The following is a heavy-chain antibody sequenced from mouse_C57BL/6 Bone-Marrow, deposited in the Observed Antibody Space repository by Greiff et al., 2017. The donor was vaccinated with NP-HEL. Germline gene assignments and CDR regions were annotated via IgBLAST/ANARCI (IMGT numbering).Heavy chain of an antibody. Sequence: VQLQQSGAELARPGASVKLSCKASGYTFTSYGISWVKQRTGQGLEWIGEIYPRSGNTYYNEKFKGKATLTADKSSSTAYMELRSLTSEDSAVYFCARTLYGSSLYWYFDVWGTGTTVTVSS. CDR3: ARTLYGSSLYWYFDV. CDR1: GYTFTSYG. V-gene: IGHV1-81*01. D-gene: IGHD1-1*01. J-gene: IGHJ1*03. CDR2: IYPRSGNT.